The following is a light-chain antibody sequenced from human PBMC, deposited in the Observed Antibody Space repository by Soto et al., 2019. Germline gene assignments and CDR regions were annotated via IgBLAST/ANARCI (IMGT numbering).Light chain of an antibody. V-gene: IGLV2-14*03. J-gene: IGLJ1*01. CDR1: SSDVGSYNY. CDR3: TSYLTAGTYV. CDR2: DVS. Sequence: QPVLTQPASVSGSPGQSITISCTGTSSDVGSYNYVSWYQQHPGKAPKLMIYDVSNRPSGVSDRFSGSKSGNTGSLTISGLQAEYEADYYCTSYLTAGTYVFGTGTTLTVL.